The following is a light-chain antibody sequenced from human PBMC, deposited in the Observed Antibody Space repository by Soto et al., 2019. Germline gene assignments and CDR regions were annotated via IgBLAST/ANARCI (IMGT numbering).Light chain of an antibody. CDR2: GAS. J-gene: IGKJ4*01. V-gene: IGKV3-20*01. CDR1: QSVSSSY. Sequence: EIVLTQSPGTLSLSPGERATLSCRASQSVSSSYLAWYQQKPGQAPRLLIYGASSRATGIPDRFSGSGSGTDFTLTISPLDPEDFTVYYCHQYDTSPLTFGGGTKVDLK. CDR3: HQYDTSPLT.